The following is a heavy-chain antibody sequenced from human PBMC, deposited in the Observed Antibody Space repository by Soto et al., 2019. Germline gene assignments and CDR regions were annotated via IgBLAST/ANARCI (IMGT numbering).Heavy chain of an antibody. CDR1: GYIFTSYG. J-gene: IGHJ5*02. CDR3: AKSGDSSSWPHNWFDP. D-gene: IGHD6-13*01. V-gene: IGHV1-18*04. Sequence: GASVKVSCKASGYIFTSYGISWVRQAPGQGLEWMGWISAYNGNTNYAQKLQGRVTMTTDTSTSTAYMELRSLRSDDTAVYYCAKSGDSSSWPHNWFDPWGQGTLVTVSS. CDR2: ISAYNGNT.